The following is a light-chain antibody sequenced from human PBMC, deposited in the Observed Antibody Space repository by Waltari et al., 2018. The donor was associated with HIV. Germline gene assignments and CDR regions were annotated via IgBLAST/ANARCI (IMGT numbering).Light chain of an antibody. CDR3: QQYYDWPPLT. Sequence: ETVMTQSPATLSVSPGERATLSCRASQTVSSNLAWYQQKPGQAPRLVIYAASNRATGVPARFSGSGSGTEFTLTISSLQSEDFAVYYCQQYYDWPPLTFGGGTKVEIK. CDR2: AAS. CDR1: QTVSSN. V-gene: IGKV3-15*01. J-gene: IGKJ4*01.